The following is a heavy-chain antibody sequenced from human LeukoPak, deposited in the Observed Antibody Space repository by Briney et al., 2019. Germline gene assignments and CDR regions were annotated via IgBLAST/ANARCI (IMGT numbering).Heavy chain of an antibody. CDR2: INAGNGDA. J-gene: IGHJ4*02. D-gene: IGHD5-18*01. V-gene: IGHV1-3*01. CDR1: GYTFTTYA. Sequence: ASVKVSCKASGYTFTTYAIHWVRQAPGRSLEWMGRINAGNGDAKYSQNFHDRITITRDTSASTVYMELTSLRSEDTAVYYCARAVDTAMAVDYWGQGTLVTVSS. CDR3: ARAVDTAMAVDY.